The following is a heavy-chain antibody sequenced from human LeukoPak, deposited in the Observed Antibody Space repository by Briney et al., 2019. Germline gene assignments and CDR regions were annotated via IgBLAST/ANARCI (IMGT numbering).Heavy chain of an antibody. J-gene: IGHJ6*03. V-gene: IGHV4-31*03. Sequence: SQTLSLTCTVSGGSIGSGGYYWSWIRQHPGKGLEWIGYIYYSGSTYYNQSLKSRVTISVDTSKNQFSLKLSSVTAADTAVYYCASTRDSNYYYYYMDVWGKGTTVTVSS. CDR2: IYYSGST. CDR3: ASTRDSNYYYYYMDV. CDR1: GGSIGSGGYY.